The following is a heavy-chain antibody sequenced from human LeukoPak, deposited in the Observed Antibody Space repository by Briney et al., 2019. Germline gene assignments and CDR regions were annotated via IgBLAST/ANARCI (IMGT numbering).Heavy chain of an antibody. V-gene: IGHV3-48*01. D-gene: IGHD5-24*01. Sequence: GGSLRLSCAASGFTFSSYSMSWVRQAPGKGLEWVSHITASGTAMFYADSVKGRFTISRDNAKNSLYLQMNSLRAEDTAVYYCARGAGYNYPYYFDYWGQGTLVTVSS. CDR1: GFTFSSYS. CDR3: ARGAGYNYPYYFDY. J-gene: IGHJ4*02. CDR2: ITASGTAM.